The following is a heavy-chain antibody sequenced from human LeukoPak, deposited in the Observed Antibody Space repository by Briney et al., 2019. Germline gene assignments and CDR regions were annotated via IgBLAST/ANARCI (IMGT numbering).Heavy chain of an antibody. CDR3: ARHTRSGIAAAGTGWFDP. J-gene: IGHJ5*02. CDR1: GGSISSSSYY. CDR2: IYYSEST. Sequence: SETPSLTCTVSGGSISSSSYYWGWIRQPPGKGLEWIGSIYYSESTYYNPSLKSRVTISVDTSKNQFSLKLSSVTAADTAVYYCARHTRSGIAAAGTGWFDPWGQGTLVTVSS. V-gene: IGHV4-39*01. D-gene: IGHD6-13*01.